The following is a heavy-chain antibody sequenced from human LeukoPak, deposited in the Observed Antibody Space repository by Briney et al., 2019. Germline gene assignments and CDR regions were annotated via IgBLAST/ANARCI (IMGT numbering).Heavy chain of an antibody. V-gene: IGHV3-53*01. CDR3: ARSPSGLDTSFDP. CDR1: GFTVSSNY. J-gene: IGHJ5*02. D-gene: IGHD2-2*01. CDR2: IYSGGST. Sequence: GGSLRLSCAASGFTVSSNYMSWVRQAPGKGLEWVSVIYSGGSTYYADSVKGRFTISRDNSKNTLFLQMNSLRAEDTAVYYCARSPSGLDTSFDPWGQGTLVTVSS.